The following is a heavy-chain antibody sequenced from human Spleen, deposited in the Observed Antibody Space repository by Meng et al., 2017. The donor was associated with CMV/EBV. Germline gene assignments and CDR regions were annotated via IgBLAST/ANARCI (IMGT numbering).Heavy chain of an antibody. Sequence: GGSLRLSCAASRFTFSSYAMTWVRWVRQAPGRGLEWVSTISGRGGSTYYADSVKGRFTISRDNSKNTLYLQMDSLRVDDTAFFYCARTMASYFFDYWGQGTLVTVSS. V-gene: IGHV3-23*01. CDR3: ARTMASYFFDY. CDR1: RFTFSSYA. CDR2: ISGRGGST. J-gene: IGHJ4*02. D-gene: IGHD5-24*01.